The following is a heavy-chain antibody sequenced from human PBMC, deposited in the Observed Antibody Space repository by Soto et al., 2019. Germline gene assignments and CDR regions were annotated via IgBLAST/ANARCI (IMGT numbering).Heavy chain of an antibody. J-gene: IGHJ6*02. V-gene: IGHV4-59*01. CDR1: VDSISRYY. CDR2: IYYSGSA. Sequence: QVQLQESGPRLVKPSETLSLTCTVSVDSISRYYWSWIRQPPGKGLELIGYIYYSGSANYNPSLKSRVIISVDTSKNQLSLKLNSVTAADTDVYYCERVNQLPPVYYYSMDVWGQGTTVTVSS. CDR3: ERVNQLPPVYYYSMDV. D-gene: IGHD2-2*01.